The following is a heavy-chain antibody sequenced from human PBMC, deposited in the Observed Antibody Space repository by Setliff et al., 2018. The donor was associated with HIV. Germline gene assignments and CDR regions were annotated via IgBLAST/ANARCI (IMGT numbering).Heavy chain of an antibody. CDR1: GFTVSSNY. Sequence: PGESLKISCAASGFTVSSNYVRWVRQAPGKGLEWVSVIYSGGATFYAASVKGRFTISRDNSKNTVYLQMNSLRAEDTAVYYCARDRDGRGDTFDIWGQGTMVTVS. V-gene: IGHV3-53*01. CDR2: IYSGGAT. CDR3: ARDRDGRGDTFDI. J-gene: IGHJ3*02. D-gene: IGHD1-26*01.